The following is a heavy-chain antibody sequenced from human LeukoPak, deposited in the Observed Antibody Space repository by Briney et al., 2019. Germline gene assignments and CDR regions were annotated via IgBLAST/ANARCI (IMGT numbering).Heavy chain of an antibody. J-gene: IGHJ4*02. CDR2: ISGAGGGT. D-gene: IGHD2-15*01. Sequence: GGSLRLSCAASGSTFRNYAMTWVRQAPGKGLEWVSPISGAGGGTYYADSVKGRFTISRDNSKDTLYLQMNSLRADDTAIYYCAQARDLVVVVADYWGQGTLVAVSS. CDR1: GSTFRNYA. CDR3: AQARDLVVVVADY. V-gene: IGHV3-23*01.